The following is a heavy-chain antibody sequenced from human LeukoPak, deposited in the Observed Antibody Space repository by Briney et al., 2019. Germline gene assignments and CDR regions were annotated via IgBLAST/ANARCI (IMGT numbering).Heavy chain of an antibody. CDR3: AKDKMDYGDYSRCDY. Sequence: PGGSLRLSCAASGFTFSSYAMSWVRQAPGKGLEWVSAISGSGGSTYYADSVKGRFTISRDNSKNTLYLQMNSLRAEDTAVYYCAKDKMDYGDYSRCDYWGQGTLVTVSS. J-gene: IGHJ4*02. CDR2: ISGSGGST. D-gene: IGHD4-17*01. CDR1: GFTFSSYA. V-gene: IGHV3-23*01.